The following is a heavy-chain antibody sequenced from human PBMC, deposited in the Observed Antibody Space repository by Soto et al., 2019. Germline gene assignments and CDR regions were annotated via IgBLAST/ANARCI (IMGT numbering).Heavy chain of an antibody. Sequence: GGSLRLSCAASGFTFSSNAMDWVRQAPGRGLEWVSAISGGGGSTYYADSVKGRFTISRDNSKNTLYLQMNSLRAEDTAVYYCAKDSVGDYYYYYMDVWGKGTTVTVSS. D-gene: IGHD3-10*01. CDR1: GFTFSSNA. CDR2: ISGGGGST. V-gene: IGHV3-23*01. J-gene: IGHJ6*03. CDR3: AKDSVGDYYYYYMDV.